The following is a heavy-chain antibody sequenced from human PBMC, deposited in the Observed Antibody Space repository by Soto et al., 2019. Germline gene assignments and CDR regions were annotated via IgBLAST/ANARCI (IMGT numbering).Heavy chain of an antibody. CDR2: IWYDGSNK. D-gene: IGHD4-17*01. CDR1: GFTFSSYG. V-gene: IGHV3-33*01. CDR3: ARDLTTVTYAFDI. J-gene: IGHJ3*02. Sequence: QVQLVESGGGVVQPGRSLRLSCAASGFTFSSYGMHWVRQAPGKGLEWVAVIWYDGSNKYYADSVKGRFTISRDNSKNTLYLQMNSLRAEETAVYYCARDLTTVTYAFDIWGQGTMVTASS.